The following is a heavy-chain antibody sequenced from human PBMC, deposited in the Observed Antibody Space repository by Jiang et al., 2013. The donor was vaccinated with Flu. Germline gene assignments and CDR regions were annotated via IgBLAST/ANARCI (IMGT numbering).Heavy chain of an antibody. V-gene: IGHV4-59*01. CDR1: WFHQSLR. CDR2: MSHSGTY. J-gene: IGHJ4*02. Sequence: PGLVKPSETPVPHLQCLWWFHQSLRLELDPAAPRRGLEWIGYMSHSGTYNHNPSLESRVNMSVDTSKNQISLKLGSVSAADTAVYYCARARNDYGDSRSGLDNWGQGTLVTVSS. CDR3: ARARNDYGDSRSGLDN. D-gene: IGHD4-17*01.